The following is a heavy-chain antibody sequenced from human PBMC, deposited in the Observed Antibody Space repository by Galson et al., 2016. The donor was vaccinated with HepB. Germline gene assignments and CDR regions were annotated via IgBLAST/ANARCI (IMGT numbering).Heavy chain of an antibody. CDR1: GFTFNSYA. CDR3: SKAPTPRIAADVSHFDY. V-gene: IGHV3-23*01. Sequence: SLRLSCAASGFTFNSYAMSWVRQAPGKGLEWVSVICGTGSGYTYYEDSEKRRFTISRDNSKNTLYLQMNRLTAEDTAVYYCSKAPTPRIAADVSHFDYWGQGTLVTVSS. CDR2: ICGTGSGYT. D-gene: IGHD6-13*01. J-gene: IGHJ4*02.